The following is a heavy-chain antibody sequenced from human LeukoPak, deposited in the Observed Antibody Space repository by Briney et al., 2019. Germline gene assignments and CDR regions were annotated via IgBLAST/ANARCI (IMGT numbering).Heavy chain of an antibody. Sequence: GGSLRLSCAASGFTFSSYAMSWVRQAPGKGLEWVSAISVSGGTTNYADSVKGRFTISRANSKNTLYLQMNSLRAEDTAVYYCARSGYSYGYGYFDYWGQGTLVTVSS. D-gene: IGHD5-18*01. CDR2: ISVSGGTT. V-gene: IGHV3-23*01. CDR3: ARSGYSYGYGYFDY. CDR1: GFTFSSYA. J-gene: IGHJ4*02.